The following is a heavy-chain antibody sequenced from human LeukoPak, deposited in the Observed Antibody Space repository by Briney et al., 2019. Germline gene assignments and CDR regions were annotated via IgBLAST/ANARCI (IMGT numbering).Heavy chain of an antibody. CDR1: GYSFTSYW. V-gene: IGHV5-51*01. CDR2: IYPGDSDT. J-gene: IGHJ4*02. Sequence: GESLKISCKGSGYSFTSYWIGWVRQMPGKGLEWMGIIYPGDSDTRYSPSFQGQATISADKSITTAYLQWSSLKASDTAIYYCARRVGNSGSLRNFDSWGQGTLVTVSS. CDR3: ARRVGNSGSLRNFDS. D-gene: IGHD1-26*01.